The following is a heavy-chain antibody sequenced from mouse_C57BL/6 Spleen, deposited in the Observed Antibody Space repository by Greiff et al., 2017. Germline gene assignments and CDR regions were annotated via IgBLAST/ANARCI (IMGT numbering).Heavy chain of an antibody. CDR3: ARLDYYGSSFYAMDY. Sequence: VQLQQPGAELVKPGASVKMSCKASGYTFTSYWITWVKQRPGQGLEWIGDIYPGSGSTNYNEKFKSKATLTVDTSSSTAYMQLSSLTSEDSSVXYCARLDYYGSSFYAMDYWGQGTSVTVSS. CDR2: IYPGSGST. D-gene: IGHD1-1*01. V-gene: IGHV1-55*01. CDR1: GYTFTSYW. J-gene: IGHJ4*01.